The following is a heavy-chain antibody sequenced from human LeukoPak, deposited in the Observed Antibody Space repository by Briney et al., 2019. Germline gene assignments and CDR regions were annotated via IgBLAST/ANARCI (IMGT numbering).Heavy chain of an antibody. J-gene: IGHJ4*02. Sequence: PGGSLRLSCAASGFTFSSYSMNWVRQAPGKGLEWVSYISSSSSTIYYADSVKGRFTISRDNAKNSLYLQMNSLRAEDTAVYYCARAGLTMVRGVSKRFDYWGQGTLVTVSS. CDR1: GFTFSSYS. D-gene: IGHD3-10*01. CDR2: ISSSSSTI. CDR3: ARAGLTMVRGVSKRFDY. V-gene: IGHV3-48*01.